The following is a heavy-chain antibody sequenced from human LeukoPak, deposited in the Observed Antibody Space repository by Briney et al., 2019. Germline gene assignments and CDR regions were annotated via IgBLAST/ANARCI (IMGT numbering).Heavy chain of an antibody. CDR1: GFTFSDYY. J-gene: IGHJ3*02. CDR2: ISSSGDTI. D-gene: IGHD1-26*01. V-gene: IGHV3-11*01. Sequence: GGSLTLSCAASGFTFSDYYMSWIRQAPGKGLEWVSYISSSGDTIKNADSVKGRFTISRDNAENSLYLQMNSLRAEDTAVYFCARVMRELLLAYAFDIWGQGTMVTVSS. CDR3: ARVMRELLLAYAFDI.